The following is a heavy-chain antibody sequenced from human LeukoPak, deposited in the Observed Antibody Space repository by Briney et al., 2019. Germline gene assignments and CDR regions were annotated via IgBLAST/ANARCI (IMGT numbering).Heavy chain of an antibody. CDR1: GGSISISNYY. V-gene: IGHV4-39*01. CDR2: IYYTGST. D-gene: IGHD4-11*01. Sequence: PSETLSLTCTVSGGSISISNYYWGWIRQPPGKGLEWIGTIYYTGSTYYNPSLKSRVSISVDTSKNQFFLMVTSVTAADTAVYYCARHRDYNVDYFDYWGQGTLVTVSS. CDR3: ARHRDYNVDYFDY. J-gene: IGHJ4*01.